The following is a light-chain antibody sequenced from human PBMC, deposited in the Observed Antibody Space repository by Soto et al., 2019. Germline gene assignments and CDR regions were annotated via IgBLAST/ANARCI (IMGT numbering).Light chain of an antibody. CDR3: QQGGNWPLT. J-gene: IGKJ5*01. Sequence: TQLPDTVSVTPGAKVTLSCGASQSVRTNLAWYQQRPGQAPRLLIYYSSTRASDIPARFSGSGSGTDFTLTISYLEPEDFAVYYCQQGGNWPLTFGQGTRLENK. V-gene: IGKV3-11*01. CDR1: QSVRTN. CDR2: YSS.